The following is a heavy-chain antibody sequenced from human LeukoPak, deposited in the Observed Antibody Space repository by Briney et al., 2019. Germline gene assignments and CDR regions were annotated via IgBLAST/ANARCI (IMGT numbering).Heavy chain of an antibody. J-gene: IGHJ4*02. CDR1: GFTFSSYS. CDR3: ARGYGGTRGDY. Sequence: PGGSLRLSCAASGFTFSSYSMNWVRQAPGKGLEWVSSISSSSSYIYYADSAKGRFTISRDNAKNSLYLQMNRLRAEDTAVYYCARGYGGTRGDYWGQGTLVTVSS. V-gene: IGHV3-21*01. CDR2: ISSSSSYI. D-gene: IGHD4-23*01.